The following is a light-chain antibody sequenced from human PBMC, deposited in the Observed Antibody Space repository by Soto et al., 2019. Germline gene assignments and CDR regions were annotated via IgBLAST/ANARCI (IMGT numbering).Light chain of an antibody. Sequence: QAVLTQPPSASGTPGQRVTISCSGSSSNIGSNSVSWYHQVPGTAPKLLIYFNNDRPSGVPDRFSASKSGTSASLAISGLQSEDEGDYYCATWDDRLNGPVFGGGTKLTVL. CDR1: SSNIGSNS. V-gene: IGLV1-44*01. CDR3: ATWDDRLNGPV. CDR2: FNN. J-gene: IGLJ2*01.